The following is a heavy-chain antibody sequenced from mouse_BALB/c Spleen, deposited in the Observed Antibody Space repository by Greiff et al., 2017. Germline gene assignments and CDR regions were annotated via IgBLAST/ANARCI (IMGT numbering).Heavy chain of an antibody. V-gene: IGHV3-2*02. CDR1: GYSITSDYA. Sequence: EVQLVESGPGLVKPSQSLSLTCTVTGYSITSDYAWNWIRQFPGNKLEWMGYISYSGSTSYNPSLKSRISITRDTSKNQFFLQLNSVTTEDTATYYCARWPTMITTAYWGQGTLVTVSA. J-gene: IGHJ3*01. CDR2: ISYSGST. CDR3: ARWPTMITTAY. D-gene: IGHD2-4*01.